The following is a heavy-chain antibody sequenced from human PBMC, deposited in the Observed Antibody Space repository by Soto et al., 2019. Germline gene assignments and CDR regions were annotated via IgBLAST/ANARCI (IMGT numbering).Heavy chain of an antibody. CDR3: ARTDRDFYGLHV. CDR2: ISAAGDP. J-gene: IGHJ6*02. V-gene: IGHV3-13*05. CDR1: GFTFRNYD. Sequence: EVQLVESGGGLVQPGGSLRLSCEASGFTFRNYDMHWVRQGTGKGLEWVSGISAAGDPDYADSVEGRFTITRENAQNSFFLQMSSLRVGDTAVYYCARTDRDFYGLHVWGQGTTVIVSS.